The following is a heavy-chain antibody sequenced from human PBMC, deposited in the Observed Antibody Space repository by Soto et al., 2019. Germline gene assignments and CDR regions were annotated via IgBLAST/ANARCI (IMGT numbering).Heavy chain of an antibody. J-gene: IGHJ5*02. D-gene: IGHD2-15*01. CDR3: VRGGGGGLFDP. Sequence: PGGSLRLSCAGSGFTFGNSYMSWIRQAPGKGLEWLSYISPGSRYPAYADSVKGRFTISRDNAKRSLYLQMMSLTAEDTAIYYCVRGGGGGLFDPWGQGTMITVSS. CDR1: GFTFGNSY. CDR2: ISPGSRYP. V-gene: IGHV3-11*06.